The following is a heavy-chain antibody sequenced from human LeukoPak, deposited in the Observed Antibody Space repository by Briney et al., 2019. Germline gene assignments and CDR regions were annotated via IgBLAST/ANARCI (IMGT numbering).Heavy chain of an antibody. Sequence: SVKGRFIISRDNAKNSLFLQMNSLRAEDTAVYYCARTSFSGYDRFDYWGQGTLVSVSS. CDR3: ARTSFSGYDRFDY. J-gene: IGHJ4*02. V-gene: IGHV3-48*03. D-gene: IGHD5-12*01.